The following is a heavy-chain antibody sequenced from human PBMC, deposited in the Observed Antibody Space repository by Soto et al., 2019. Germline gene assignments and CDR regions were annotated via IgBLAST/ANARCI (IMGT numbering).Heavy chain of an antibody. J-gene: IGHJ3*02. Sequence: GGSLRLSCEASGFTFDDYGMHWVRQAPGKGLEWVSGISWNGGSLGYADSVKGRFTISRDNAKNSLYLQMNSLRAEDTALYYCAKDMAGTTGAFDIWGQGTMVTVSS. V-gene: IGHV3-9*01. CDR3: AKDMAGTTGAFDI. CDR1: GFTFDDYG. CDR2: ISWNGGSL. D-gene: IGHD1-1*01.